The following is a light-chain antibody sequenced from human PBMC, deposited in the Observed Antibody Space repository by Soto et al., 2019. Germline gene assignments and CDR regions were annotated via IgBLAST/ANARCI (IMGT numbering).Light chain of an antibody. Sequence: QSALTQPPSASGSPGQSVTISCTGTKNDIGVYDFVSWYQHHPGKAPRLIIYEVVQRPSGVPDRFSGSKSGNTASLTFSGLQAADEADNICKSYAGSKTYVFGSGTKLTVL. V-gene: IGLV2-8*01. CDR1: KNDIGVYDF. J-gene: IGLJ1*01. CDR3: KSYAGSKTYV. CDR2: EVV.